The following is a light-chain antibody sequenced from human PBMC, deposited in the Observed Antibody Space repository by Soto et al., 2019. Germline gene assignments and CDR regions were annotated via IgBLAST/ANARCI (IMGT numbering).Light chain of an antibody. Sequence: QSVLTQSPXVSXAPXXXXXIXXXGXSXNIGAGYDVHWYQQLPGTAPKXXXXXNSNRPSGVPDRXSGSKSGXSASLAITGLQAEDEADYYCQSYDSSLSGDVXXTGTKVTVL. J-gene: IGLJ1*01. CDR1: SXNIGAGYD. V-gene: IGLV1-40*01. CDR3: QSYDSSLSGDV. CDR2: XNS.